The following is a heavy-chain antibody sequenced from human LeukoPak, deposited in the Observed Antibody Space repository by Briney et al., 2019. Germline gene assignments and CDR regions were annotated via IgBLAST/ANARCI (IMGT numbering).Heavy chain of an antibody. J-gene: IGHJ4*02. CDR3: ARLGEPRNFDY. Sequence: ESGGSLRLSCAASGFTFSSYSMNWARQAPGKGLEWVSSISSSSSYIYYADSVKGRFTISRDNAKNSLYLQMNSLRAEDTAVYYCARLGEPRNFDYWGQGTLVTVSS. CDR2: ISSSSSYI. CDR1: GFTFSSYS. V-gene: IGHV3-21*01. D-gene: IGHD1-14*01.